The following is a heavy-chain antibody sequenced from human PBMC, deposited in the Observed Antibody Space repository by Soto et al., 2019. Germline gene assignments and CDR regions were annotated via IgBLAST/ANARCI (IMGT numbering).Heavy chain of an antibody. CDR2: IDSCGST. CDR1: GFTVSDIY. Sequence: EVQLVESGGGLIQPGGSLRLSCAASGFTVSDIYMNWVRQAPGKGLEWLSVIDSCGSTYYADSVKGRFTISRDSSKNTLYLHMNSLRAEDTAVYYCARDGSSTSCHSANPRLRGRRGFGLDAWGRGTTVTVSS. V-gene: IGHV3-66*03. D-gene: IGHD2-2*01. CDR3: ARDGSSTSCHSANPRLRGRRGFGLDA. J-gene: IGHJ6*02.